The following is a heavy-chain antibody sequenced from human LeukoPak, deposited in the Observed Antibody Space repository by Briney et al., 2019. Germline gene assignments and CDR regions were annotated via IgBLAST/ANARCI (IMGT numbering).Heavy chain of an antibody. CDR3: ARGTYGSGSYAYYFDY. Sequence: SETLSLTCAVSGGSISSGGYSWSWIRQPPGKGLEWIGYIYHSGSTYYNPSLKSRVTISVDRSKNQFSLKLSSVTAADTAVYYCARGTYGSGSYAYYFDYWGQGTLVTVSS. CDR2: IYHSGST. V-gene: IGHV4-30-2*01. CDR1: GGSISSGGYS. J-gene: IGHJ4*02. D-gene: IGHD3-10*01.